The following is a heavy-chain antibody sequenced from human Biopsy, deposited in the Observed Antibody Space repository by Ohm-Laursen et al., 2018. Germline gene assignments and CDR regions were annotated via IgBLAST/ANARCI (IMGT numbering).Heavy chain of an antibody. D-gene: IGHD2-21*01. CDR2: ISWNSGSI. J-gene: IGHJ4*02. CDR1: GFTFQDHA. CDR3: ARLGELHGLWYFDF. V-gene: IGHV3-9*01. Sequence: SLRLSCAASGFTFQDHAMHWVRQAPGKGLEWVSGISWNSGSINYAVSVQGRFTISRDNAKNSLYLQMNSLKVEDTALYFCARLGELHGLWYFDFWGQGALVTVSS.